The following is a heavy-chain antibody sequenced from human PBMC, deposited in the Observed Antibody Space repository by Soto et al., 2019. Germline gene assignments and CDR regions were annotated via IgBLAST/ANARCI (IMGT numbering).Heavy chain of an antibody. V-gene: IGHV3-9*01. D-gene: IGHD6-19*01. CDR1: GFTFGDYA. CDR2: ISWNSGSI. J-gene: IGHJ4*02. CDR3: AKSHTTSGWYVTTDY. Sequence: GGSLRLPCAASGFTFGDYAMQWVRQAPGKGLEWVSAISWNSGSIDYADSVKGRFTISRDNAKNSLYLQMNSLRAEDTALYYCAKSHTTSGWYVTTDYWGQGTRVTVSS.